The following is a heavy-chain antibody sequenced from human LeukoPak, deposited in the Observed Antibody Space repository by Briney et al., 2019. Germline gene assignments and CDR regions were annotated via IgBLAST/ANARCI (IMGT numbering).Heavy chain of an antibody. Sequence: SQTLSLTCTVSGGSISSGGYYWSWIRQNPGKGLEWIRYIYYSGSTYYNPSLKSRVTISVDTSKNQFSLKLSSVTAADTAVYYCGGYCSGGSCYNWFDPWGQGTLVTVSS. V-gene: IGHV4-31*03. CDR2: IYYSGST. D-gene: IGHD2-15*01. J-gene: IGHJ5*02. CDR1: GGSISSGGYY. CDR3: GGYCSGGSCYNWFDP.